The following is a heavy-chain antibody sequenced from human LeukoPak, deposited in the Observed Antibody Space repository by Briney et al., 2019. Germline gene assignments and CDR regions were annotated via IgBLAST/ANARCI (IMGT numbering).Heavy chain of an antibody. CDR3: ARHGGSSGWPDAFDI. Sequence: SETLSLTCTVSGGSISSGDYYWSWIRQPPGKGLEWIGYIYYSGSTYYNPSLKSRVTISVDTSKNQFSLKLSSVTAADTAVYYCARHGGSSGWPDAFDIWGQGTMVTVSS. CDR2: IYYSGST. CDR1: GGSISSGDYY. J-gene: IGHJ3*02. V-gene: IGHV4-30-4*01. D-gene: IGHD6-19*01.